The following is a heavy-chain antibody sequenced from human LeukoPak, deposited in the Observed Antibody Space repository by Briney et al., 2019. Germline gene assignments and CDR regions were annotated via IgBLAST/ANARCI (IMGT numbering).Heavy chain of an antibody. CDR1: GGSISSSGYY. CDR3: ARDQYYYDSSGSLFDY. CDR2: IYYSGST. V-gene: IGHV4-39*07. D-gene: IGHD3-22*01. J-gene: IGHJ4*02. Sequence: SETLSLTCTVSGGSISSSGYYWGWIRQPPGQRLEWIGIIYYSGSTNYNPSLKSRVTMSVDTSKNQFSLKLSSVTAADTAVYYCARDQYYYDSSGSLFDYWGQGTLVTVSS.